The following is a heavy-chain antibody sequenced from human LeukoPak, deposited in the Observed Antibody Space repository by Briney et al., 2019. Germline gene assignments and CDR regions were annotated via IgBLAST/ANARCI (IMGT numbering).Heavy chain of an antibody. CDR3: ARVVFDSSSWYFLDY. CDR1: GFTVSSNY. D-gene: IGHD6-13*01. J-gene: IGHJ4*02. Sequence: GGSLRLSCAASGFTVSSNYMNWVRQAPGKGLEWVSVIYSGGSTYYADSVKGRFTISRDNSKNTLYLQMNSLRAEDTAVYYCARVVFDSSSWYFLDYWGQGTLVTVSS. V-gene: IGHV3-66*01. CDR2: IYSGGST.